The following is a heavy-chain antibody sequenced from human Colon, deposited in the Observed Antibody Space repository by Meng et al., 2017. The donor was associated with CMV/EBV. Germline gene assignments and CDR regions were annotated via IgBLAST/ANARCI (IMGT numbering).Heavy chain of an antibody. V-gene: IGHV3-23*03. CDR1: GFAFSSYA. J-gene: IGHJ6*02. CDR2: IYTGISTT. D-gene: IGHD3-10*01. Sequence: GESLKISCAASGFAFSSYAMSWVRQAPGKGLEWVSFIYTGISTTYYADSVKGRFTISRDNSKNTLYLQMNSLRAEDTAVYYCARGRGFPLVRGAPLRSNSYYFGLDVWGQGTTVTVSS. CDR3: ARGRGFPLVRGAPLRSNSYYFGLDV.